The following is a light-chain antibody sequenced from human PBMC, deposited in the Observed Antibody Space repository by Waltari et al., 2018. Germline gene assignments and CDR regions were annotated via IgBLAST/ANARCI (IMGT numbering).Light chain of an antibody. CDR1: QSISSY. V-gene: IGKV1-8*01. CDR2: AAS. J-gene: IGKJ1*01. CDR3: QQYYSSPAT. Sequence: AIRITQSPSSLSASTGYRVTITCRASQSISSYLAWYQQKPGKAPKVLIYAASTLQSGVPSGFSGSGSGTDFTLTISCLQSEDFAIYYCQQYYSSPATFGQGTKVEIK.